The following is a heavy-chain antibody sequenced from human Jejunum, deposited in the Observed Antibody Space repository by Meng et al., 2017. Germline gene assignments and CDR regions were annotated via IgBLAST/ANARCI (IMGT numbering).Heavy chain of an antibody. D-gene: IGHD2-2*02. CDR2: IHHRGST. J-gene: IGHJ4*02. CDR3: ARDSTNTLGSQTYYFDY. Sequence: QFEVGGLGLVRPSGTRSITCGVSGGSMGIGYWWSWVRQPPGKGLEWIGEIHHRGSTNYNPSLKSRVTISVDKSNNQFSLKLSSVTAADTAVYYCARDSTNTLGSQTYYFDYWGQGTLVTVSS. V-gene: IGHV4-4*02. CDR1: GGSMGIGYW.